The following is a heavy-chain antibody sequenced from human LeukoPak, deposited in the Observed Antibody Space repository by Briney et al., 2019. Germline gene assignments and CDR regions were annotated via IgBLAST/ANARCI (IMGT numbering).Heavy chain of an antibody. Sequence: ASVKVSCNISGYTLTDFSMHWVRQAPGKGLEWMGGFNREDDEPIYAPHFRGRVTVTEDTSTDTAYMELSSLRSVDTAVYYCATLDSYYDNSGRPLIPDWGQGTLVTVSS. CDR2: FNREDDEP. CDR1: GYTLTDFS. D-gene: IGHD3-22*01. V-gene: IGHV1-24*01. CDR3: ATLDSYYDNSGRPLIPD. J-gene: IGHJ4*02.